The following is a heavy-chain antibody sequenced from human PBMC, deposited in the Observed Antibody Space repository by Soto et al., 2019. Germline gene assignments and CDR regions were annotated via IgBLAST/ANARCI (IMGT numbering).Heavy chain of an antibody. CDR2: LSAYNGNT. V-gene: IGHV1-18*01. CDR1: GYSFTTYG. J-gene: IGHJ6*02. CDR3: AREGPAPYYYYGMDV. Sequence: QVQLVQSGGEVKKPGASVKVSCKTSGYSFTTYGISWVRQAPGQGLEWMGWLSAYNGNTNYAQKLQDSVTMTTDTSTSTAYMELRSLRSDDTAVYYCAREGPAPYYYYGMDVWGQGSTVTVSS.